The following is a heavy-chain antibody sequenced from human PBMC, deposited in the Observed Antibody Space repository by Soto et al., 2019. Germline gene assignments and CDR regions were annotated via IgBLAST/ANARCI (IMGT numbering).Heavy chain of an antibody. CDR2: IYFTGNT. D-gene: IGHD6-25*01. J-gene: IGHJ5*02. V-gene: IGHV4-39*01. Sequence: SETLSLTCSASGGSITSSSHFWGWVRQPPGKGLGWIGTIYFTGNTYYTPSLKSRLTMSIDTSKNEFSLRLNSVTAADTAVYYCAGQTFTIAAASYGRSNWFDPWGPGTLVTVSS. CDR3: AGQTFTIAAASYGRSNWFDP. CDR1: GGSITSSSHF.